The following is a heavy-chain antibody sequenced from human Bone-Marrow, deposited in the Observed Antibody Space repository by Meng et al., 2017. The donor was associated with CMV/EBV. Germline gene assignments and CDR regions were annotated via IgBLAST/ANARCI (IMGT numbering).Heavy chain of an antibody. D-gene: IGHD6-13*01. CDR2: IYYSGST. CDR3: ARGTSSWFPLFDY. CDR1: GGSISSYY. Sequence: SETLSLTCTVSGGSISSYYWSWIRQPPGKGLEWIGYIYYSGSTNYNPSLKSRVTISVDTSKNPFSLKLSSVTAADTAVYYCARGTSSWFPLFDYWGQGTLVTVSS. J-gene: IGHJ4*02. V-gene: IGHV4-59*01.